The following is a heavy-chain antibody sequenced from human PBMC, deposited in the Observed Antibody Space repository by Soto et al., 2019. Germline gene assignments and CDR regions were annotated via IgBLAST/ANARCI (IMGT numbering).Heavy chain of an antibody. J-gene: IGHJ3*01. CDR1: GGTFSSYT. V-gene: IGHV1-69*02. CDR3: ASAKSDYDILTSP. D-gene: IGHD3-9*01. Sequence: SVKVSCTASGGTFSSYTISWVRQAPGQGLEWMGRIIPILGIANYAQKFQGRVTITADKSTSTAYMELSSLRSEDTAVYYCASAKSDYDILTSPWGQGTMVTVSS. CDR2: IIPILGIA.